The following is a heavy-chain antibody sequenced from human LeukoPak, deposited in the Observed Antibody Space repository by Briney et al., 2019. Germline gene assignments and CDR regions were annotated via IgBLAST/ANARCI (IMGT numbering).Heavy chain of an antibody. Sequence: GGSLRLSCAASGITFSSYWMHWVRQAPGKGLVWVSRINRDGSSTSYADSAKGRFTISRDNAKNTLYLQMNSLRAEDTAVYYCARDSNWGPASGWFDPWGQGTLVTVSS. V-gene: IGHV3-74*01. CDR3: ARDSNWGPASGWFDP. CDR1: GITFSSYW. CDR2: INRDGSST. D-gene: IGHD7-27*01. J-gene: IGHJ5*02.